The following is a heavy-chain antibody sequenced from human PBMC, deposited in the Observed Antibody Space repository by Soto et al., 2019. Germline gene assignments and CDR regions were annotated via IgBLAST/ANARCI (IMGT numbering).Heavy chain of an antibody. V-gene: IGHV1-69*01. CDR3: LRYLSPGTSLGCDYGLDF. CDR2: LIPILGTP. CDR1: VGTFNNHA. D-gene: IGHD2-15*01. J-gene: IGHJ6*02. Sequence: QVQLVQSGAEVKKPGSSVKVACKASVGTFNNHAISWVRQAPGQGLEWMGGLIPILGTPNYAQKFKGRVTIVTEETTNTAYMELSSLCSDDAAMYYYLRYLSPGTSLGCDYGLDFCGQGSTVTVSS.